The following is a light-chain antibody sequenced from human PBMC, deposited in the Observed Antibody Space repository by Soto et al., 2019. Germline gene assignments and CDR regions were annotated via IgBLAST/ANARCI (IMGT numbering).Light chain of an antibody. V-gene: IGKV3-20*01. J-gene: IGKJ1*01. Sequence: EIVLTQSPGTLSLSPGERATLSCRASQSVSSSYLAWYQQKPGQAPRLLIYGASSRATGIPDRFSGSGSGTDFTLTISRLEPEDLGVYYCQQYGYSPPWTFGQGTKVVIK. CDR3: QQYGYSPPWT. CDR1: QSVSSSY. CDR2: GAS.